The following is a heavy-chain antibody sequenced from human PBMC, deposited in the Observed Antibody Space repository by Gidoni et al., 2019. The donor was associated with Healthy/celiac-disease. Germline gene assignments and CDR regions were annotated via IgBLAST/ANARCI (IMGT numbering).Heavy chain of an antibody. J-gene: IGHJ6*03. CDR3: ARRGIAALDYMDV. CDR2: MYYSGNT. V-gene: IGHV4-39*01. Sequence: QLQLQESGPGLVKPSETLSLTCTVSGGSIRSSNYYWDWIRQSPGKGLEWIGSMYYSGNTYYNPSLKSRVTISEDTSNNQFSLKLNSVTAADTAVYYCARRGIAALDYMDVWGKGTTVTVSS. D-gene: IGHD6-6*01. CDR1: GGSIRSSNYY.